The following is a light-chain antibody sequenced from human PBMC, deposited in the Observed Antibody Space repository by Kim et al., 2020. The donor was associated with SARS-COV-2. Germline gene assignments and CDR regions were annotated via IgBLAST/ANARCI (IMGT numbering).Light chain of an antibody. CDR3: LQDYNYPWT. Sequence: ASVGDRVTITCRASQGIRNDLGWYQQKPGKAPKLLIYAASSLQSGVPSRLSGSGSGTDFTLTISSLQPEDFATYYCLQDYNYPWTFGQGTKVDIK. J-gene: IGKJ1*01. CDR2: AAS. CDR1: QGIRND. V-gene: IGKV1-6*01.